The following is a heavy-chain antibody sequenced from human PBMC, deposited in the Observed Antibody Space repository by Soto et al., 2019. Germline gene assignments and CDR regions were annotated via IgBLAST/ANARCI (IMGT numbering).Heavy chain of an antibody. CDR1: GGSISGYY. Sequence: SETLSLTCTVSGGSISGYYWGWLRQPPGKGLEYIGYIYSSGAANYNPSLKSRVTMSVDAPKNQLSLELNSVTAADTAVYYCARHYNSGTYPLDYWGQGTLVTSPQ. V-gene: IGHV4-59*08. J-gene: IGHJ4*02. D-gene: IGHD3-10*01. CDR2: IYSSGAA. CDR3: ARHYNSGTYPLDY.